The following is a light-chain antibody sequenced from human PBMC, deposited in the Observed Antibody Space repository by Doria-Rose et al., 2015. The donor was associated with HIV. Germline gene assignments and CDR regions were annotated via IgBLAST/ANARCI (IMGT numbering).Light chain of an antibody. CDR2: DGS. J-gene: IGKJ1*01. Sequence: DIVMTQSSGTLSLSPGERATLSCRASQSFSSTYLAWYQQKPGQAPSLLIYDGSTRATGIPDRFSASGSGTDFTLTINRLAPEDFALYYCHQYGTSWTFGQGTKVEI. V-gene: IGKV3-20*01. CDR1: QSFSSTY. CDR3: HQYGTSWT.